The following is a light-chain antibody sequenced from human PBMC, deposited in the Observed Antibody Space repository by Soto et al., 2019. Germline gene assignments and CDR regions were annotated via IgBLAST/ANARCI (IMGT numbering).Light chain of an antibody. CDR2: GAS. CDR3: EQYGRLCRT. V-gene: IGKV3-20*01. CDR1: QSVSSSF. Sequence: EIVLTQSPGTLSLSPGVRVTLSCRSSQSVSSSFLVRYQQKPGQAPRLLIYGASSRATGIPERFSGSGYGTVFSLFISSLVPDDFPVNYGEQYGRLCRTFGKGTQVEIK. J-gene: IGKJ1*01.